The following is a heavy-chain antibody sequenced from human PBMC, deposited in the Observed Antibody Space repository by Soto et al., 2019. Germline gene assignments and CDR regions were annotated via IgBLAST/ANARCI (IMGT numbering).Heavy chain of an antibody. Sequence: GGSLRLSCAASGFTFSSYSMNWVRQAPGKGLEWVSYISSSSSTIYYADSVKGRFTISRDNAKNSLYLQMNSLRDEDTAVYYCAREASLGIVGATGDAFDIWGQGSMVTVSS. D-gene: IGHD1-26*01. CDR3: AREASLGIVGATGDAFDI. J-gene: IGHJ3*02. CDR2: ISSSSSTI. V-gene: IGHV3-48*02. CDR1: GFTFSSYS.